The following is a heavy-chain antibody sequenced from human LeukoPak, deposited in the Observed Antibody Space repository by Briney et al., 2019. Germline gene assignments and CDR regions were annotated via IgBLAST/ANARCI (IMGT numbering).Heavy chain of an antibody. CDR3: ARGVRAAAGSIAVYHFDY. J-gene: IGHJ4*02. Sequence: SQTLSLTCTVSGGSISSGDYYWSWIRQPPGKGLEWNGYIYYSGSTYYNPSLKSRVTISVDTSKNQFSLKLSSVTAADTAVYYCARGVRAAAGSIAVYHFDYWGQGTLVTVSS. V-gene: IGHV4-30-4*01. CDR1: GGSISSGDYY. CDR2: IYYSGST. D-gene: IGHD6-13*01.